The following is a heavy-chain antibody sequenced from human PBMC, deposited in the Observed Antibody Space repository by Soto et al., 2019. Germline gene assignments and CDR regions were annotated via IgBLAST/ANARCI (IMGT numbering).Heavy chain of an antibody. CDR3: ARGLRSSWPRQPYYYYGMDV. CDR2: IIPIFGTA. D-gene: IGHD6-13*01. CDR1: GSTFSSYA. V-gene: IGHV1-69*01. Sequence: QVQLVQSGAEVKKPGSSVKVSCKASGSTFSSYAISWVRQAPGQGLEWMGGIIPIFGTANYAQKFQGRVTITADESTSTAYMELSSLRSEDTAVYYCARGLRSSWPRQPYYYYGMDVWGQGTTVTVSS. J-gene: IGHJ6*02.